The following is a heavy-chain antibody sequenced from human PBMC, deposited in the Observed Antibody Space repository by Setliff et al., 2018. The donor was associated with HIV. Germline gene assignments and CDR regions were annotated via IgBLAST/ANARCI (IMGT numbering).Heavy chain of an antibody. CDR3: ARDLADGSGSHNWFDP. CDR1: GGSISSGSYF. Sequence: KPSETLSLTCTVSGGSISSGSYFWTWIRQPAGKGLEWIGRIYTSGSTNYNPSLKSRVTISVDTSKNQFSLKLGSVTAADTAVYYCARDLADGSGSHNWFDPWGQGTLVTVSS. D-gene: IGHD3-10*01. CDR2: IYTSGST. V-gene: IGHV4-61*02. J-gene: IGHJ5*02.